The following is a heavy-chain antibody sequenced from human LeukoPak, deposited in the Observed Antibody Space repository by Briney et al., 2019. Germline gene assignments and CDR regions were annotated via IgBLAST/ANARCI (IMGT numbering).Heavy chain of an antibody. D-gene: IGHD6-13*01. CDR2: INPNSGGT. CDR3: ARPRIAAAGGYFDY. CDR1: GYTFTGYY. J-gene: IGHJ4*02. Sequence: ASVKVSCKASGYTFTGYYMHWVRQAPGQGLEWMGWINPNSGGTNYAQKFQGRVAMTRDTSISTAYMELSRLRSDDTAVYYCARPRIAAAGGYFDYWGQGTLVTVSS. V-gene: IGHV1-2*02.